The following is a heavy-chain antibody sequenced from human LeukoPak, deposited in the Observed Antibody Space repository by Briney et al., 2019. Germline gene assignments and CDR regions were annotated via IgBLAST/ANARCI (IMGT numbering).Heavy chain of an antibody. V-gene: IGHV4-39*07. D-gene: IGHD3-22*01. CDR2: LSYDGSA. CDR3: ARGLVDYELPKGYIDY. CDR1: GASITSKAYF. J-gene: IGHJ4*02. Sequence: SETLSLTCTVSGASITSKAYFWGWIRRPPGKGLEGVGTLSYDGSAYYNTSLRSRVTISVDTSKSQFSLKVTSVTAADTAVYFCARGLVDYELPKGYIDYWGRGTLVTVSS.